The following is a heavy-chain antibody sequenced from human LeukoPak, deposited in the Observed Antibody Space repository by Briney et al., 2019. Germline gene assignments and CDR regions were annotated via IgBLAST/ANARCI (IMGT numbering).Heavy chain of an antibody. CDR2: IRSKAYGATT. Sequence: GGSLRLSCITSGFTFGDYGLSWVRQAPGKGLEWVGFIRSKAYGATTEYAAFLKDRFTISRDDSKSIAYLQVNSLKTEDTAVYYCTRILLKWELPGSDAFDIWGEGTMVTVSS. D-gene: IGHD1-26*01. CDR1: GFTFGDYG. CDR3: TRILLKWELPGSDAFDI. J-gene: IGHJ3*02. V-gene: IGHV3-49*04.